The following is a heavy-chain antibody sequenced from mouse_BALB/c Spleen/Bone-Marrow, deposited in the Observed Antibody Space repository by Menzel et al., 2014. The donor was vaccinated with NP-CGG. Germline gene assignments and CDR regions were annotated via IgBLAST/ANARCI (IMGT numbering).Heavy chain of an antibody. Sequence: VMLVESGAELARPGASVKMSCKASGYTFTSYTMHWVKQRPGQGLEWIGYINPSSGYTNYNQKFKDKATLTADKSSSTAYMQLSSLTSEDSAVYYCAAGYYGNSGWFAYWGQGTPVTVSA. CDR1: GYTFTSYT. J-gene: IGHJ3*01. D-gene: IGHD2-1*01. CDR2: INPSSGYT. CDR3: AAGYYGNSGWFAY. V-gene: IGHV1-4*01.